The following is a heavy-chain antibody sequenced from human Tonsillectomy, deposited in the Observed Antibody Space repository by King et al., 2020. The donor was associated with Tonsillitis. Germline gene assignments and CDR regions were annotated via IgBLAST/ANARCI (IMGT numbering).Heavy chain of an antibody. CDR2: IRQDGNEE. D-gene: IGHD5-18*01. V-gene: IGHV3-7*04. J-gene: IGHJ4*02. Sequence: VQLVESGGGLVQPGGSLRLSCAASGFTFNNYWMTWVRQAPGKGLEWVANIRQDGNEEFYLDSVKGRFTISRDNAKNSLYLQMNSLIAEDSAVYYCARGIQLWGHYWGQGTLVTVSS. CDR1: GFTFNNYW. CDR3: ARGIQLWGHY.